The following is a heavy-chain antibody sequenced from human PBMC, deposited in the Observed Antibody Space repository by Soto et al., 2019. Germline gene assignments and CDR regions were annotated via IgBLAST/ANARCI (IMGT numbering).Heavy chain of an antibody. CDR3: ARDPRPGIAAADRGGDYYGMDV. V-gene: IGHV4-30-4*01. D-gene: IGHD6-13*01. CDR2: IYYSGST. CDR1: GGSISSGDYY. Sequence: SETLSLTCTVSGGSISSGDYYWSWIRQPPGKGLEWIGYIYYSGSTYYNPSLKSRVTISVDTSKNQFSLKLSSVTAADTAVYYCARDPRPGIAAADRGGDYYGMDVWGQGTTVTVSS. J-gene: IGHJ6*02.